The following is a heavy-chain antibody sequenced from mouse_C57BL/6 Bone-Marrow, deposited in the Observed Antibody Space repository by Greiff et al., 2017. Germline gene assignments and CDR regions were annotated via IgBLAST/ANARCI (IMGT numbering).Heavy chain of an antibody. CDR2: IDPSDGYT. D-gene: IGHD1-2*01. CDR3: ARRDYGGY. CDR1: GYTFTSYW. Sequence: QVQLQQPGAELVKPGASVKLSCKASGYTFTSYWMQWVKQRPGQGLEWIGEIDPSDGYTTYNQKFKGKATVTVDTSASTAYMQLSSLTSEDSAVYYCARRDYGGYWGQGTTLTVSS. V-gene: IGHV1-50*01. J-gene: IGHJ2*01.